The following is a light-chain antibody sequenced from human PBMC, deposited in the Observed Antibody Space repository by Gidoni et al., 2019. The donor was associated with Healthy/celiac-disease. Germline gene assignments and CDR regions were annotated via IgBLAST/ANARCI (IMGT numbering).Light chain of an antibody. CDR1: NIGIKS. CDR2: DAS. CDR3: QVWDSSSDHVV. V-gene: IGLV3-21*02. J-gene: IGLJ2*01. Sequence: SYVLTQQPSVSVAPGQTARITCGGNNIGIKSVHWYQQKPGQAPVLVVYDASDRPSGIPERFSGSNSGNTATLTISRVEAGDEADYYCQVWDSSSDHVVFGGGTKLTVL.